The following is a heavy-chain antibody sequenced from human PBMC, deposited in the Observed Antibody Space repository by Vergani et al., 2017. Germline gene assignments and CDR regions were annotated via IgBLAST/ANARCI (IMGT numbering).Heavy chain of an antibody. CDR2: IYPGDSDT. CDR1: GYMFTDYW. D-gene: IGHD1-26*01. Sequence: EVQLVQSGAEVKKPGESLKISCKGSGYMFTDYWIAWVRQMPGKGLEWMGIIYPGDSDTRYSPSFQGQVTISVDKSITTAYLQWSSLKASDTAIYYCARRGTQWEYFSRWGRGTLVTVSS. V-gene: IGHV5-51*01. CDR3: ARRGTQWEYFSR. J-gene: IGHJ2*01.